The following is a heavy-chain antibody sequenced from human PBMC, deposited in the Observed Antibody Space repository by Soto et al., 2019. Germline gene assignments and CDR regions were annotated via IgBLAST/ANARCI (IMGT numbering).Heavy chain of an antibody. CDR2: ISYDGSNK. D-gene: IGHD6-6*01. J-gene: IGHJ4*02. CDR1: GFTFSSYA. V-gene: IGHV3-30*04. CDR3: ARAPEYSSSIFDY. Sequence: GGSLRLSCAASGFTFSSYAMHWVRQAPGKGLEWVAVISYDGSNKYYADSVKGRFTISRDNSKNTLYLQMNSLRAEDTAVYYCARAPEYSSSIFDYWGQGTLVTVSS.